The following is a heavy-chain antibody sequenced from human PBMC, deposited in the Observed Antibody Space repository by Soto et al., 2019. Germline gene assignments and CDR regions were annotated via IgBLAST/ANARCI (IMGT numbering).Heavy chain of an antibody. CDR1: GYTFTSYG. CDR2: SSAYNGNT. J-gene: IGHJ6*02. CDR3: AREGEDCSSTSCYDYGMDV. D-gene: IGHD2-2*01. V-gene: IGHV1-18*01. Sequence: QVQLVQSGAEVKKPGASVKVSCKASGYTFTSYGISWVRQAPGQGLEWMGWSSAYNGNTNYAQKLQGRVTMTTDTSTSTAYMELRSLRSDDTAVYYCAREGEDCSSTSCYDYGMDVWGQGTTVTVSS.